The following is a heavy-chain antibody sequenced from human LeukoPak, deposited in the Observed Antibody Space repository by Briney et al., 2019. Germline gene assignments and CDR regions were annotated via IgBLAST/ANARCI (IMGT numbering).Heavy chain of an antibody. J-gene: IGHJ4*02. CDR2: IYSGGST. D-gene: IGHD5-24*01. Sequence: GGSLRLSCAASGLTVSSNYMSWVRQAPGKGLEWVSVIYSGGSTYYADSVKGRFTISRDNSKNTLYLQMNSLRAEDSAVYYCARAGRDGYNYADYWGQGTLVTVSS. CDR1: GLTVSSNY. V-gene: IGHV3-53*01. CDR3: ARAGRDGYNYADY.